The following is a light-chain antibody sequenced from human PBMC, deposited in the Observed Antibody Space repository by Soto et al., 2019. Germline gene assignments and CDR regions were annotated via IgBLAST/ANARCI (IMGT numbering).Light chain of an antibody. CDR3: CSYAGSYTYV. CDR2: DVS. Sequence: SVLTQPRSVSGSPGQSVPSSCTGTSSYVGGYNYVSWYQQHPGKAPKLMIYDVSKRPSGVPDRFSGSKSGNTASLTISGLQAEDEADYYCCSYAGSYTYVFGTGTKVTV. V-gene: IGLV2-11*01. CDR1: SSYVGGYNY. J-gene: IGLJ1*01.